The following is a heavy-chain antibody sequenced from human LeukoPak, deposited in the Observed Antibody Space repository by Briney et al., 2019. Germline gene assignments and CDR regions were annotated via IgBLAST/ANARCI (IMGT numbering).Heavy chain of an antibody. J-gene: IGHJ4*02. Sequence: PGGSLRLSCAASGFTFSSYGMHWVRQAPGKGLEWVAVIWYDGSNKYYADSVKGRFTISRDNSKNKLYLQMNSLRAEDTAVYYCAKEGIAAAGTGFDYWGQGTLVTVPS. V-gene: IGHV3-33*06. D-gene: IGHD6-13*01. CDR3: AKEGIAAAGTGFDY. CDR1: GFTFSSYG. CDR2: IWYDGSNK.